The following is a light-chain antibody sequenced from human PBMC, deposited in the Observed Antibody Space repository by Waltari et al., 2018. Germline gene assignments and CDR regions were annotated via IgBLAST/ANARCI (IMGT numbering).Light chain of an antibody. J-gene: IGKJ2*01. Sequence: IQMTQAPSSLSPSVGERVTISCRSSQDIRTYLNWYQQKPGKAPKLLIYAASSLQTGVPSRFSGSGSGTYVTLTITNLQPEDSATYFCQQSQSHPYTFGPGTKLEL. V-gene: IGKV1-39*01. CDR2: AAS. CDR3: QQSQSHPYT. CDR1: QDIRTY.